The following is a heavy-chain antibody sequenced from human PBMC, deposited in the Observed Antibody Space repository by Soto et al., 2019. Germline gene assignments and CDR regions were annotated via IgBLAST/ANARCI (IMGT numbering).Heavy chain of an antibody. V-gene: IGHV3-74*01. J-gene: IGHJ4*02. CDR1: GLTFSSYW. CDR3: ARNFDY. CDR2: INSDGSNR. Sequence: SLRLSCATSGLTFSSYWMYWVRQAPGKGLVWVSRINSDGSNRGYADSVKGRFTISRDNAKSTLYLEMNSLRAEDTAVYYCARNFDYWGQGILLTVSS.